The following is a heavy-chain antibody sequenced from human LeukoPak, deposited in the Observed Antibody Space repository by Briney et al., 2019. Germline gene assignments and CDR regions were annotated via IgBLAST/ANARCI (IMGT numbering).Heavy chain of an antibody. CDR2: IDPSGGST. V-gene: IGHV1-46*01. CDR1: GYTFTSYY. D-gene: IGHD3-22*01. CDR3: ARAYYYDSSGYPVYFDY. J-gene: IGHJ4*02. Sequence: VASVKVSCKASGYTFTSYYIHWVRQAPGQGLEWIGIIDPSGGSTSYAQKFQGRATMTRATSTSPVYMELSSLRSEDRAVYYCARAYYYDSSGYPVYFDYWGQGTLVTVSS.